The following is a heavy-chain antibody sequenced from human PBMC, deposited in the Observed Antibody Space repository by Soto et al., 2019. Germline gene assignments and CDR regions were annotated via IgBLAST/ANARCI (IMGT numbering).Heavy chain of an antibody. CDR3: ASTIFGVVTQYYYYYMDV. D-gene: IGHD3-3*01. V-gene: IGHV4-4*02. J-gene: IGHJ6*03. CDR2: MWPSGGT. CDR1: GVSIGSPNW. Sequence: PSETLSLTCAVSGVSIGSPNWWTWVRQAPGKGLEWIGEMWPSGGTTYNPSLRNRVTISVDTSKNHLSLKLTSVTAADTAIYYCASTIFGVVTQYYYYYMDVWGKGTTVTLSS.